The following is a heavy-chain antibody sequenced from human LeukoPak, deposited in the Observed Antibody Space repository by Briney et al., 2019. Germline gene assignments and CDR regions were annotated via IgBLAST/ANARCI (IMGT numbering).Heavy chain of an antibody. CDR1: GFTFSIYA. CDR2: ISGSGDHT. V-gene: IGHV3-23*01. J-gene: IGHJ3*02. CDR3: GPRRRDDTFAI. Sequence: TGGSLRLSCAASGFTFSIYAMSWVRQAPGKGLEWVSAISGSGDHTYYAASVKGRFTISRDNWKNALYLEMNSLRAEDTAVYYCGPRRRDDTFAIWGQGTVVTVSS.